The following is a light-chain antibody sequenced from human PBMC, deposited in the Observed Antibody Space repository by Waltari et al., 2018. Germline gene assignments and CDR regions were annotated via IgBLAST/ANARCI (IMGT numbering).Light chain of an antibody. V-gene: IGKV3-20*01. Sequence: ELMLTQSPGTLSLSPGERATLSCRTSQSIGRSLAWYQQKPGQAPRLLIYGASSRATDIPDRFSGSGSGTDFSLTINTLEPEDCALYYCQHYVRLPVTFGQGTKVEIK. CDR3: QHYVRLPVT. J-gene: IGKJ1*01. CDR2: GAS. CDR1: QSIGRS.